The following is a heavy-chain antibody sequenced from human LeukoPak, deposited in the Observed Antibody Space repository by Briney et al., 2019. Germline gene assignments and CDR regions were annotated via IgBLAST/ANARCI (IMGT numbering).Heavy chain of an antibody. CDR2: ISGTSGST. J-gene: IGHJ4*02. D-gene: IGHD2-2*01. Sequence: GGSLRLSCAASGFTFSSYAMSWVRQAPGKGLEWVSGISGTSGSTYYADSVKGRFTISRDNSKNTLYMQMNSLRAEDTAVYYCASFGVVVPAAEMDYFDYWGQGTLVTVSS. CDR3: ASFGVVVPAAEMDYFDY. CDR1: GFTFSSYA. V-gene: IGHV3-23*01.